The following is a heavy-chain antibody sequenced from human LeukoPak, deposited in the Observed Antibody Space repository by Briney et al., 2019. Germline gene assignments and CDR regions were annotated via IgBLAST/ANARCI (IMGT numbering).Heavy chain of an antibody. J-gene: IGHJ6*03. CDR2: IKQNGSEI. Sequence: GGSLRLSCAASGFSFSSYWMSWVRQAPGKGLEWVAYIKQNGSEIYYVDSVKGRFTISRDNAKNSLYLQMNSLRAEDTAVYYCAALTAGLGVLLTTNYMDVWGKGTTVTISS. D-gene: IGHD4-17*01. CDR3: AALTAGLGVLLTTNYMDV. CDR1: GFSFSSYW. V-gene: IGHV3-7*01.